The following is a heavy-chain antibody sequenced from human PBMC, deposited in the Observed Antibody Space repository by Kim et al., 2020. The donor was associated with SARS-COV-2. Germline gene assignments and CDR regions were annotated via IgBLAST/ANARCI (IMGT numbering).Heavy chain of an antibody. D-gene: IGHD1-26*01. CDR3: AKGVGATFEVCDY. V-gene: IGHV3-23*01. Sequence: YTSTVTRRFTISRDNSKNTLYLQMNSLRAEDTAVYYCAKGVGATFEVCDYWGQGTLVTVSS. J-gene: IGHJ4*02.